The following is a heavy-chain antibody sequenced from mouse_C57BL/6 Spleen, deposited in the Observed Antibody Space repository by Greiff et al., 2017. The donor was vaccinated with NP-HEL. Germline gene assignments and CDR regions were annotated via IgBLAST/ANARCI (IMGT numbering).Heavy chain of an antibody. J-gene: IGHJ1*03. CDR2: INYDGSST. CDR3: ARVITTVVANWYFDV. Sequence: EVQWVESEGGLVQPGRSMKLSCTASGFTFSDYYMAWVRQVPEKGLEWVANINYDGSSTYYLDSLKSRFIISRDNAKNILYLQMSSLKSEDTATYYCARVITTVVANWYFDVWGTGTTVTVSS. D-gene: IGHD1-1*01. V-gene: IGHV5-16*01. CDR1: GFTFSDYY.